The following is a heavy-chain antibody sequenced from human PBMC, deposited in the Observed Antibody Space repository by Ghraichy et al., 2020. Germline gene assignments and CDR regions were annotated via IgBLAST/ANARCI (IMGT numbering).Heavy chain of an antibody. CDR2: IGTAANT. D-gene: IGHD6-13*01. CDR3: ARAEAAGGFAIDY. V-gene: IGHV3-13*01. Sequence: GESLNISCAASEFSFSRYDILWVRQPPGKGLEWVSAIGTAANTYYADSVKGRFTISRENAKSSSYLQLNSLTVGDTGVYYCARAEAAGGFAIDYWGQGTLVTVSS. CDR1: EFSFSRYD. J-gene: IGHJ4*02.